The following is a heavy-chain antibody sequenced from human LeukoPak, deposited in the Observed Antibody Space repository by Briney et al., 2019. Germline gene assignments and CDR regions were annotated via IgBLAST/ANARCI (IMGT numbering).Heavy chain of an antibody. CDR2: INPNSGGT. CDR1: GYTFTFYY. V-gene: IGHV1-2*02. D-gene: IGHD3-10*01. Sequence: GASVTVSFKSSGYTFTFYYMHWVRQAPGQGLEWMGWINPNSGGTNYAQKFQGRVTMTRDTSISTAYMELSRLRSDDTAVYYCARSRMVRGVMSWFDPWGQGTLVTVSS. J-gene: IGHJ5*02. CDR3: ARSRMVRGVMSWFDP.